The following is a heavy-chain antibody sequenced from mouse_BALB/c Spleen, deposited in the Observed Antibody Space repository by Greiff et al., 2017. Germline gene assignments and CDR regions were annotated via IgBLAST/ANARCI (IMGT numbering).Heavy chain of an antibody. CDR2: ISSGGSYT. D-gene: IGHD2-14*01. Sequence: EVQVVESGGGLVKPGGSLKLSCAASGFTFSSYAMSWVRQSPEKRLEWVAEISSGGSYTYYPDTVTGRFTISRDNAKNTLYLEMSSLRSEDTAMYYCAREVRRGLDYWGQGTTLTVSS. J-gene: IGHJ2*01. CDR3: AREVRRGLDY. V-gene: IGHV5-9-4*01. CDR1: GFTFSSYA.